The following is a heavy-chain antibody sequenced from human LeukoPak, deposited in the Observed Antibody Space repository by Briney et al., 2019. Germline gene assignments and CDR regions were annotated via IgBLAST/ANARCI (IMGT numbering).Heavy chain of an antibody. CDR3: ATLCCGSYYMDV. V-gene: IGHV1-18*01. CDR2: ISAYNGNT. D-gene: IGHD2-15*01. Sequence: ASVKVPCKASGYTFTSYGISWVRQAPGQGLEWMGWISAYNGNTNYAQKFQGRVTITADKSTSTAYMELSSLRSEDTAVYYCATLCCGSYYMDVWGKGTTVTVSS. J-gene: IGHJ6*03. CDR1: GYTFTSYG.